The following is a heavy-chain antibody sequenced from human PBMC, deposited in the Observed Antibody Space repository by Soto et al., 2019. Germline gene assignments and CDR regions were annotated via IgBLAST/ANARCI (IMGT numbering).Heavy chain of an antibody. CDR1: CGSVNGAY. CDR2: INHTGGA. V-gene: IGHV4-34*01. CDR3: ATRIAVFGLPIPSFDP. D-gene: IGHD3-3*01. Sequence: PSDPLSLTCAVYCGSVNGAYWNWIRPPRRKGLEWIGEINHTGGAHYSPSLKSRVTMSVDTSKHQFSLRLSSVTAADTAIYYCATRIAVFGLPIPSFDPGLQGTQVT. J-gene: IGHJ5*02.